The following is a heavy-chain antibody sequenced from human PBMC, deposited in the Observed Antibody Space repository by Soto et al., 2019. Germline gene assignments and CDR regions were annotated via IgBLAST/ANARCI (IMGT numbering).Heavy chain of an antibody. D-gene: IGHD3-3*01. V-gene: IGHV5-51*01. CDR3: ARHLGDFWGGYD. CDR1: RYTFNTYW. CDR2: IYLGDSDT. Sequence: EVQLVQSGAEVKKPGESLKISCKASRYTFNTYWITWVRQMPGKGLEWMGTIYLGDSDTRYNPSFRDQVTISADKSTATAFLQWSSLKASDTALYYCARHLGDFWGGYDWGQGTLVTASS. J-gene: IGHJ4*02.